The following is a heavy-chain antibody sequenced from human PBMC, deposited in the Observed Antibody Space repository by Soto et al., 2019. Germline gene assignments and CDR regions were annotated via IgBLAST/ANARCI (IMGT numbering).Heavy chain of an antibody. V-gene: IGHV3-23*01. D-gene: IGHD3-3*01. CDR3: AKSHRPIDFWSGYFDYYYYGMDV. Sequence: QPGGSLRLSCAASGFTFSSYAMSWVRQAPGKGLEWVSAISGSGGSTYYADSVKGRFTISRDNSKNTLYLQMNSLRAEDTAVYYCAKSHRPIDFWSGYFDYYYYGMDVWGQGTTVTVSS. CDR1: GFTFSSYA. CDR2: ISGSGGST. J-gene: IGHJ6*02.